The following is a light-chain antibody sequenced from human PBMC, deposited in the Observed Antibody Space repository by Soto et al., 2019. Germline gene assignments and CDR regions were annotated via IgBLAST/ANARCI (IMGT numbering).Light chain of an antibody. CDR1: QTIYSN. Sequence: EILMTQSPATLSLSPGERATLSCRASQTIYSNLAWYQQKPGQAPRLLIYGASTRATGLPPRFSGSESGTEFTLTISSLQSEDFAVYYCQQYSSWPLTFGGGTKVEIK. CDR2: GAS. V-gene: IGKV3-15*01. CDR3: QQYSSWPLT. J-gene: IGKJ4*01.